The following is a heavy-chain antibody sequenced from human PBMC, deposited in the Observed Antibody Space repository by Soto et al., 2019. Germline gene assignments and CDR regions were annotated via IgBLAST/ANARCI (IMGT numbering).Heavy chain of an antibody. Sequence: EVQLVESGGGLFQPGGSLRLSCAASGFTFNNYWIHWVRQAPGKGLVWVSRIKYDATSTNYADSVKGRFSISRDNAKNTVYLQMRRLRGDDTAVYYCARGALGSYYFDYWGQGTLVTVSP. D-gene: IGHD3-16*01. CDR1: GFTFNNYW. V-gene: IGHV3-74*01. CDR3: ARGALGSYYFDY. J-gene: IGHJ4*02. CDR2: IKYDATST.